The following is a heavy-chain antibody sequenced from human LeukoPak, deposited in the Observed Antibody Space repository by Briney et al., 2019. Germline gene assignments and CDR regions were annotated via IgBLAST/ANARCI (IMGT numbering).Heavy chain of an antibody. V-gene: IGHV1-2*02. CDR1: GYTFTGYY. CDR3: ARTDGSYSPLDY. J-gene: IGHJ4*02. D-gene: IGHD1-26*01. Sequence: ASVKVSCKASGYTFTGYYMHWVRQAPGQGLEWMGWINPNSGGANYAQKFQGRVTMTRDTSISTAYMELSRLRSDDTAVYYCARTDGSYSPLDYWGQGTLVTVSS. CDR2: INPNSGGA.